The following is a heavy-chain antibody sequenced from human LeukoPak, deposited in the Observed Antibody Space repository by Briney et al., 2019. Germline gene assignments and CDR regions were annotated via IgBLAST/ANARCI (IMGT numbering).Heavy chain of an antibody. CDR1: GGSISSRNYY. CDR3: ARHGTGTFDY. Sequence: PSETLSLTCTVSGGSISSRNYYWGWIRQPPGKGLEWIGSIYYSGSTYYNPSLKSRVTISVDTSKNQFSLKLSSVTAADTAVYYCARHGTGTFDYWGQGTLVTVSS. J-gene: IGHJ4*02. D-gene: IGHD3/OR15-3a*01. V-gene: IGHV4-39*01. CDR2: IYYSGST.